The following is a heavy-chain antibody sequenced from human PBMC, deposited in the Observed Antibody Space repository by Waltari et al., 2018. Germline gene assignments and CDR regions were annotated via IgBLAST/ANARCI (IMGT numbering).Heavy chain of an antibody. V-gene: IGHV3-23*01. CDR3: AKHSVPTTVVTDYFDY. Sequence: EVQLLESGGGLVQPEGSLRLSCAASGFTFSSYAMSWVRQAPGKGLEWVSAISGRGGSTYYADSVKGRFTISRDNSKNTLYLQMNSLRAEDTAVYYCAKHSVPTTVVTDYFDYWGQGTLVTVSS. J-gene: IGHJ4*02. CDR1: GFTFSSYA. CDR2: ISGRGGST. D-gene: IGHD4-17*01.